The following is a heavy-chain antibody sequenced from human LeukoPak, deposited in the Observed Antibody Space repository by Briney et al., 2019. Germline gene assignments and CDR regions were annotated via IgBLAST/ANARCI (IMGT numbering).Heavy chain of an antibody. D-gene: IGHD4-17*01. J-gene: IGHJ4*02. CDR3: AKGGDYVGEYFDY. V-gene: IGHV4-59*01. Sequence: SETLSLTCTVSGGSISSYYWSWIRQPPGKGLEWIGYIYYSGSTNYNPSLKSRVTISVDTSKNQFSLKLSSVTAADTAVYYCAKGGDYVGEYFDYWGQGTLVTVSS. CDR2: IYYSGST. CDR1: GGSISSYY.